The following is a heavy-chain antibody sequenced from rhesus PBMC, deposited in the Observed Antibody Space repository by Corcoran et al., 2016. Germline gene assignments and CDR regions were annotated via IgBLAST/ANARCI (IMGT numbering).Heavy chain of an antibody. J-gene: IGHJ4*01. CDR3: ARGDSGTWIPFDY. CDR2: IYGSSGST. D-gene: IGHD6-25*01. V-gene: IGHV4-147*01. Sequence: QVQLQESGPGLVKPSETLSLTCAVSGYSISSNYWSWIRQPPGKGLEWIGYIYGSSGSTYYNPSLTSRVTISTDTSKNQCSLKLSSVTAADTAVYYCARGDSGTWIPFDYWGQGVLVTVSS. CDR1: GYSISSNY.